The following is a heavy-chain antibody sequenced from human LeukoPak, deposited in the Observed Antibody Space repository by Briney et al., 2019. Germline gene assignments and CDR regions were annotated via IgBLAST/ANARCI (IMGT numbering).Heavy chain of an antibody. CDR1: GYTFTGYY. D-gene: IGHD5-18*01. CDR3: ARDTAMFPSWFDP. V-gene: IGHV1-2*02. CDR2: INPNSGGT. J-gene: IGHJ5*02. Sequence: GASVKVSCKASGYTFTGYYMHWVRQAPGQGLEWMGWINPNSGGTNYAQKFQGRVTMTRDTSISTAYMELSRLRSDDTAVYYCARDTAMFPSWFDPWGQGTLVTVSS.